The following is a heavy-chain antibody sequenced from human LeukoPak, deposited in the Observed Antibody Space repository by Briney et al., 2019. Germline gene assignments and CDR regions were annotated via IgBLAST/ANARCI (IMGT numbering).Heavy chain of an antibody. CDR3: ARGGVRGVFSSFDY. V-gene: IGHV3-NL1*01. D-gene: IGHD3-10*01. CDR1: GFIFNSYG. CDR2: IYSGGST. J-gene: IGHJ4*02. Sequence: GGSLRLSCAASGFIFNSYGIHWVRQAPGKGLEWVSVIYSGGSTYYADSVKGRFTISRDNSKNTLYLQMNSLRAEDTAVYYCARGGVRGVFSSFDYWGQGTLVTVSS.